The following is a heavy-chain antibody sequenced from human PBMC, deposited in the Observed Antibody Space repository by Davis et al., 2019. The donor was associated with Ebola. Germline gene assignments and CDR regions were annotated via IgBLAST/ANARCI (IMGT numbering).Heavy chain of an antibody. J-gene: IGHJ5*02. CDR3: ARTYDFWSGYFNWFDP. CDR1: GGSISSSSYY. V-gene: IGHV4-39*07. Sequence: PSETLSLTCTVSGGSISSSSYYWGWIRQPPGKGLEWIGSIYYSGSTYYNPSLKSRVTISVDTSKNQLSLKLSSVTAADTAVYYCARTYDFWSGYFNWFDPWGQGTLVTVSS. D-gene: IGHD3-3*01. CDR2: IYYSGST.